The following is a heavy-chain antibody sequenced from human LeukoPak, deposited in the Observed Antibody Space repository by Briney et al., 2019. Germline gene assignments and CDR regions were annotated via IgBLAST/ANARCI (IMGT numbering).Heavy chain of an antibody. CDR1: GYTFPSYF. Sequence: ASVKVSCKASGYTFPSYFMHWVRQAPGQGPEWMGIINPTGGSTTYAQKFQGRVTMTRDTSTSTVYMELSSLRSEDTAVYYCARVIRVGALDYWGQGTLVTVSS. D-gene: IGHD1-26*01. V-gene: IGHV1-46*01. CDR2: INPTGGST. CDR3: ARVIRVGALDY. J-gene: IGHJ4*02.